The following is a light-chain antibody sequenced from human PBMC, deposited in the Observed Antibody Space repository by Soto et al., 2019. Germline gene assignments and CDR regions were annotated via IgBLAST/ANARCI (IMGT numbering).Light chain of an antibody. Sequence: DIVLTQSPLSLPVTPGEPASLSCRSSQSLLGSGGHNYLDRYVQKPGQSPQFVIFLGSHRPTGVPDRFSGSGSGTDFTLEISRVEAEDVGVYFCMQALQTPRTFGQGTRVEI. CDR3: MQALQTPRT. J-gene: IGKJ1*01. V-gene: IGKV2-28*01. CDR1: QSLLGSGGHNY. CDR2: LGS.